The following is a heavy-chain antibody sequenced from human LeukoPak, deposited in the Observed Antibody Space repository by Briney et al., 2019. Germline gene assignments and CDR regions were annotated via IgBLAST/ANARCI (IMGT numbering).Heavy chain of an antibody. V-gene: IGHV3-23*01. D-gene: IGHD2/OR15-2a*01. Sequence: GGSLRLSCAASGFTFSAYAVNWVRQAPGKGLEWVSAISSSGGTTYYADSVKGRFSISRDNSKNTLYLQMNSLRAEDTAVYYCAKDWNSWPTNFDSWGQGTLVTVSA. CDR2: ISSSGGTT. J-gene: IGHJ4*02. CDR1: GFTFSAYA. CDR3: AKDWNSWPTNFDS.